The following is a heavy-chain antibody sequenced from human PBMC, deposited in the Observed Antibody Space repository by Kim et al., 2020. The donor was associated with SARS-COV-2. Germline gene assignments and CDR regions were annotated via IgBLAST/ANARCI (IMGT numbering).Heavy chain of an antibody. J-gene: IGHJ6*02. V-gene: IGHV4-39*01. CDR3: ARHREELWYGMDV. CDR2: IYYSGST. Sequence: SETLSLTCTVSGGSISSSSYYWGWIRQPPGKGLEWIGSIYYSGSTYYNPSLKSRVTISVDTSKNQFSLKLSSVTAADTAVYYCARHREELWYGMDVWGQGTTVTVSS. CDR1: GGSISSSSYY. D-gene: IGHD5-18*01.